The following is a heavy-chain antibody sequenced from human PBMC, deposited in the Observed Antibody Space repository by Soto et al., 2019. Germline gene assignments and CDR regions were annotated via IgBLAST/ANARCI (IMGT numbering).Heavy chain of an antibody. V-gene: IGHV3-74*01. J-gene: IGHJ4*02. CDR2: INSDGSST. Sequence: GGSLRLSCAASGFTFNIYWIHWVRQAQGKGLVWVSRINSDGSSTAYADSVKGRFTISRDNAKNTAYLQMNSLRAEDTAVYYCARDHDFGGKGPAHWGQGTVVTAPQ. D-gene: IGHD4-17*01. CDR1: GFTFNIYW. CDR3: ARDHDFGGKGPAH.